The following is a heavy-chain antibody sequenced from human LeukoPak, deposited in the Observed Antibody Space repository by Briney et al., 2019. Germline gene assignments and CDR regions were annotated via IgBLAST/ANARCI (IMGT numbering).Heavy chain of an antibody. V-gene: IGHV4-59*01. J-gene: IGHJ3*02. CDR1: GGSIGTYY. CDR2: IYYNGYT. D-gene: IGHD3-22*01. Sequence: PSETLSLTCTVSGGSIGTYYWSWTRQPPGKGLEWIGYIYYNGYTDYNPSLKSRVTISLHTSKNQFSLKLSSVTAADTAVYYCACLTTADAFDIWGQGTMVTVSS. CDR3: ACLTTADAFDI.